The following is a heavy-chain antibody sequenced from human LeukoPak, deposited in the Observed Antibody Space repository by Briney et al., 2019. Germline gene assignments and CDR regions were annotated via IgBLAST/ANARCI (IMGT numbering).Heavy chain of an antibody. D-gene: IGHD6-13*01. CDR3: ARDKGIAPLE. Sequence: SETLSLTCTVSGGSISSYYWSWIRQPPGKGLEWIGYIYYSGSTNYNPSLKSRVTMSVDTSKNQFSLKLSSVTAADTAVYYCARDKGIAPLEWGQGTLVTVSS. CDR2: IYYSGST. CDR1: GGSISSYY. V-gene: IGHV4-59*12. J-gene: IGHJ4*02.